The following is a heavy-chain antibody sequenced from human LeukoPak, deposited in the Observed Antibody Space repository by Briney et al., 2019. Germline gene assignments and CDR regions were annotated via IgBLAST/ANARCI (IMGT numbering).Heavy chain of an antibody. V-gene: IGHV4-59*11. D-gene: IGHD2-8*01. CDR2: IYYSGST. CDR1: GGSISSHY. Sequence: SETLSFNCTVAGGSISSHYWSWIRQPPGKGLEWIGYIYYSGSTNYNPSLKSRVTISVDTSKNQFSLKLSSVTAADTAVYYCARESRYCTNGVCRKTYYFDYWGQGTLVTVSS. J-gene: IGHJ4*02. CDR3: ARESRYCTNGVCRKTYYFDY.